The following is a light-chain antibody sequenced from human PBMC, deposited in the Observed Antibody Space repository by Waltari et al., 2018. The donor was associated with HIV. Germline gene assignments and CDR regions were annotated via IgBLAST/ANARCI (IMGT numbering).Light chain of an antibody. Sequence: FMLTQPHSVSESPGKTVTISCTRSSGRIADNYVPRYQQRPGSAPTTVIYEDNQRPSGVPDRFSGSIDSSSNSASLTISGLKTEDEADYYCQSYDSSNQVFGGGTQLTVL. CDR1: SGRIADNY. CDR3: QSYDSSNQV. J-gene: IGLJ3*02. V-gene: IGLV6-57*03. CDR2: EDN.